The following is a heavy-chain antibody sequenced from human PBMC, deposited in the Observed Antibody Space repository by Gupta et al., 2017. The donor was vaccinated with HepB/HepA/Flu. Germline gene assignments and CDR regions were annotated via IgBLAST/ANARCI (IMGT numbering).Heavy chain of an antibody. CDR1: GFTFSNYA. CDR3: AKVQGYYYDATGYFPDY. CDR2: SSGSGGST. D-gene: IGHD3-22*01. J-gene: IGHJ4*02. V-gene: IGHV3-23*01. Sequence: EVQLLESGGGLVQPGGSLRLSCAASGFTFSNYAMSWVRQAQGKGLEWVSGSSGSGGSTYYADSVKGRSTISRDDSKNTLYLQMSRLTAEDTAVYYCAKVQGYYYDATGYFPDYWGQGTLVTVSS.